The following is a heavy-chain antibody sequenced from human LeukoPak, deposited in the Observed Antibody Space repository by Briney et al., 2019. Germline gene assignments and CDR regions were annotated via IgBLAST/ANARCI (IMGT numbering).Heavy chain of an antibody. CDR3: AKDRYSSTLSVDF. J-gene: IGHJ4*02. V-gene: IGHV1-46*01. CDR1: GYRFISYY. CDR2: INPSGGAT. D-gene: IGHD6-19*01. Sequence: ASVKVSCKASGYRFISYYIHWVRQAPGQGLEWMGVINPSGGATTYAQKFQGRVTMNRDTSTSTVYMELSRLRFEDTAVYYCAKDRYSSTLSVDFWGQGTLV.